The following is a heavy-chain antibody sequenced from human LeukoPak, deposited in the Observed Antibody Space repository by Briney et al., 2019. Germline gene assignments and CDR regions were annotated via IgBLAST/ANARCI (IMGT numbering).Heavy chain of an antibody. J-gene: IGHJ4*02. V-gene: IGHV4-39*01. CDR1: GASISSSSYY. CDR3: ARRVVDYKSGWYFDS. CDR2: IYYSGTT. D-gene: IGHD6-19*01. Sequence: SETLSLTCSVSGASISSSSYYWVWIRQPPGEGLEWIGSIYYSGTTYFNPSLKSRVTISVDTSKNQFSLKLSSVTAADTAVYYCARRVVDYKSGWYFDSWGQGTLVTVSS.